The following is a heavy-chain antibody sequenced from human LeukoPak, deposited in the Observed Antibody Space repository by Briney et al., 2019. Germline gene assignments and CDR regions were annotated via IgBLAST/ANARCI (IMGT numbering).Heavy chain of an antibody. D-gene: IGHD4-17*01. CDR3: ARLYTTVTRLYYYYGMDV. CDR2: IYPGDSDT. Sequence: GESLKISCKGSGYSFTSYWIGWVRQMPGKGLEWKGIIYPGDSDTRYSPSFQGQVTISADKSISTAYLQWSSLKASDTAMYYCARLYTTVTRLYYYYGMDVWGQGTTVTVSS. V-gene: IGHV5-51*01. CDR1: GYSFTSYW. J-gene: IGHJ6*02.